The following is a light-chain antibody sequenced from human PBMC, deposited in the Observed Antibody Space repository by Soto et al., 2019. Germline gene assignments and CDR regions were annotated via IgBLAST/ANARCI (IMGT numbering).Light chain of an antibody. CDR1: QSISSS. V-gene: IGKV1-39*01. Sequence: DIHMAQSPSSLIASVGDRVTITCRASQSISSSLNWYQLKPGKAPKLLIFAASTLQSGVPSRFSGSGSGTDFTLTISSLQPEDFATYHCQQSYSTPGTFGQGTKV. J-gene: IGKJ1*01. CDR2: AAS. CDR3: QQSYSTPGT.